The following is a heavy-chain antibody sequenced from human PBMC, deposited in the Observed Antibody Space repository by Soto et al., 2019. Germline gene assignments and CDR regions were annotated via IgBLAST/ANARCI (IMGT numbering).Heavy chain of an antibody. CDR3: TKGSIEYGAWVDN. CDR1: GFSFSSYA. D-gene: IGHD2-21*02. J-gene: IGHJ4*02. CDR2: ISASGGSL. V-gene: IGHV3-23*01. Sequence: EVQLLESGGGLVQPGGSLRLSCAASGFSFSSYAMVWVRQAPGKGLEWVSVISASGGSLYFADSVKGRFTISRDNSKNVMSLEINSLRAEDTATYFCTKGSIEYGAWVDNWGQGTLVVVSS.